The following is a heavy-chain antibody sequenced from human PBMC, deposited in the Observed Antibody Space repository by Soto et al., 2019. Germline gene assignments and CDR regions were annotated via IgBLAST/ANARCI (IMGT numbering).Heavy chain of an antibody. V-gene: IGHV3-74*01. D-gene: IGHD5-12*01. CDR3: ARAPPVATPRGNYYYYYMDV. CDR1: GFTFSSYW. J-gene: IGHJ6*03. CDR2: INSDGSST. Sequence: PGGSPRLSCAASGFTFSSYWMHWVRQAPGKGLVWVSRINSDGSSTSYADSVKGRFTISRDNAKNTLYLQMNSLRAEDTAVYYCARAPPVATPRGNYYYYYMDVWGKGTTVTVSS.